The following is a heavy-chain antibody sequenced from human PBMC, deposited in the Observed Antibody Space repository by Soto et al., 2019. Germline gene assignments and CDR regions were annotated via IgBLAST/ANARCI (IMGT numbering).Heavy chain of an antibody. CDR1: GGSVSGGAYY. J-gene: IGHJ4*02. V-gene: IGHV4-61*08. CDR3: ARDIRGYSRAFDY. Sequence: SETLSLTCTVSGGSVSGGAYYWTWIRQPPGKGLEWIGYIYYSGSTTYNPSLKSRVTISIDTSKNQFSLKLTSATAADTALYYCARDIRGYSRAFDYWGQGALVTVSS. CDR2: IYYSGST. D-gene: IGHD5-18*01.